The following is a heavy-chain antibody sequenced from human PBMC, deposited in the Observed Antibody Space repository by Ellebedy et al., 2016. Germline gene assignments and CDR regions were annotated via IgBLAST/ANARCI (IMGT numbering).Heavy chain of an antibody. V-gene: IGHV4-4*02. CDR1: RLTFSSYPM. CDR3: ARISLDGQYVLAAFDV. CDR2: IYHSGTT. D-gene: IGHD2/OR15-2a*01. Sequence: GSLRLSCAASRLTFSSYPMNWVRQAPGKGLEWIAEIYHSGTTNYNPSLKSRVTVSVDKSKNQFSLNLNSVTAADTAVYYCARISLDGQYVLAAFDVWGQGTMVTVS. J-gene: IGHJ3*01.